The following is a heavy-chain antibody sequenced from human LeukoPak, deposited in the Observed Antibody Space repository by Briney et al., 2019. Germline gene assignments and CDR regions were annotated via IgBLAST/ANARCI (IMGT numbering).Heavy chain of an antibody. D-gene: IGHD3-22*01. CDR1: GSTFSSYA. CDR2: ISGSGGST. V-gene: IGHV3-23*01. J-gene: IGHJ3*02. Sequence: GGSLRLSCAASGSTFSSYAMSWVCQAPGKGLEWVSAISGSGGSTYYADSVKGRFTISRDNSKNTLYLQMNSLRAEDTAVYYCAKIGRLGSGYYPVNAFDIWGQGTMVTVSS. CDR3: AKIGRLGSGYYPVNAFDI.